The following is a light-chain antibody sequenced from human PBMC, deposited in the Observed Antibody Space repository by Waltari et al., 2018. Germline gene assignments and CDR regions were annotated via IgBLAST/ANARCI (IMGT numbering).Light chain of an antibody. J-gene: IGKJ1*01. CDR2: GAS. Sequence: ETEMTKSPATMSVSQGERANLSCRSSQSVSSNFAWYQQKPGQAPRLLIHGASIRAAGIPARFSGSGSGTDFTLTISSLQSEDFAVYYCQQYNDWRTFGQGTKVEIK. V-gene: IGKV3-15*01. CDR3: QQYNDWRT. CDR1: QSVSSN.